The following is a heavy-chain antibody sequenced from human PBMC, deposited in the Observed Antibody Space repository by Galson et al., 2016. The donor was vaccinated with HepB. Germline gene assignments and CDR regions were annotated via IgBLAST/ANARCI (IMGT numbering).Heavy chain of an antibody. CDR2: ISPGDSDT. J-gene: IGHJ4*02. V-gene: IGHV5-51*01. D-gene: IGHD4-11*01. CDR3: ARRPPVTGRSGHYFDS. Sequence: QSGAEVKKPGESLKISCKGSGYSFSSYWIGWVRQMPGKGLEWMGIISPGDSDTRYSTSFQGQVTISVDKAINTAYMQWSSLKASDSGIYYCARRPPVTGRSGHYFDSWGQGTLVTVSS. CDR1: GYSFSSYW.